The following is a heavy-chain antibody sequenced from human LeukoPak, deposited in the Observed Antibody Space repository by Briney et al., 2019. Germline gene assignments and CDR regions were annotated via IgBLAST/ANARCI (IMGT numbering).Heavy chain of an antibody. CDR2: IWYDGSNE. CDR1: GFSFRDNA. V-gene: IGHV3-33*01. CDR3: ARGGMSARPDY. Sequence: GTSLRLSCTASGFSFRDNAMHWVRQAPGKGLEWVSIIWYDGSNEKYADSVKGRFTISRDNSKNTVYLQMNSPRVEDTAMYYCARGGMSARPDYWGQGTLVTVSS. D-gene: IGHD6-6*01. J-gene: IGHJ4*02.